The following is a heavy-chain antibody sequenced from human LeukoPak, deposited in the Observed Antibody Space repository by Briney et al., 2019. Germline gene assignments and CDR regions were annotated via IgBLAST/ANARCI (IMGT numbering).Heavy chain of an antibody. J-gene: IGHJ4*02. CDR2: IYPGDSDT. CDR3: ARLTYTAMAPHGY. CDR1: GYSFTGYW. D-gene: IGHD5-18*01. V-gene: IGHV5-51*01. Sequence: GESLKISCKGSGYSFTGYWISWVRQMPGKGLEWMGIIYPGDSDTRYSPSFQGQVTISADKSISTAYLQWSSLKASDTAMYYCARLTYTAMAPHGYWGQGTLVTVSS.